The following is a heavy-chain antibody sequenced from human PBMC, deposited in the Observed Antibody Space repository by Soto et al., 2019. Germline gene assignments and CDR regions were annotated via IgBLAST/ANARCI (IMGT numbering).Heavy chain of an antibody. J-gene: IGHJ4*02. CDR3: AKGRRVLLLSVVVTAMGILDY. CDR2: ISGSGGST. D-gene: IGHD2-21*02. V-gene: IGHV3-23*01. Sequence: GGSLRLSCAASGFTFSSYAMSWVRQAPGKGLEWVSAISGSGGSTYYVDSVKGRFTISRDNSKNTLYLQMNSLRAEDTAVYYCAKGRRVLLLSVVVTAMGILDYWGQGTLVTVSS. CDR1: GFTFSSYA.